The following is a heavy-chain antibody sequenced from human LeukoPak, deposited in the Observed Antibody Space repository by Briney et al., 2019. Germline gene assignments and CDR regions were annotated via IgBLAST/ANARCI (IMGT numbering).Heavy chain of an antibody. CDR2: ISWNSGSI. D-gene: IGHD6-19*01. CDR1: GFIFNNYA. Sequence: GGSLRLSCAGSGFIFNNYAMHWVRQPPGKGLEWVSGISWNSGSIDYADSVKGRFTISRDNAKSSLYLQMNSLRVEDTAFYYCAKDNRRHYTSGPNPDSLHWGQGALVTVSS. V-gene: IGHV3-9*01. CDR3: AKDNRRHYTSGPNPDSLH. J-gene: IGHJ4*02.